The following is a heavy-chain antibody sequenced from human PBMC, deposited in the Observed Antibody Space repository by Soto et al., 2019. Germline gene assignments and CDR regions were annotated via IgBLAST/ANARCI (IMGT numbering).Heavy chain of an antibody. V-gene: IGHV3-48*02. Sequence: GGSLRLSCAASGFSFSSYNMNWVRQAPGEGLEWVSYISSSSNTIYYAASVKGRFTIYRDNVKNSLYLQMNSLRDEDTAVYYCARDNRDFWSGSFDSWGQGTLV. CDR2: ISSSSNTI. D-gene: IGHD3-3*01. CDR1: GFSFSSYN. CDR3: ARDNRDFWSGSFDS. J-gene: IGHJ4*02.